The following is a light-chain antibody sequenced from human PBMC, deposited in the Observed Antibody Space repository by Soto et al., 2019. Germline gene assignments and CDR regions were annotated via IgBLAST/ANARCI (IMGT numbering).Light chain of an antibody. Sequence: EIVMTQSPATLSVSPGERATLSGRASQSVSSNLAWYQQKPGQAPRLLIYGASTRATGIPARFSGSGSGTEFPLTISSLQSEDFAVYYCQQYNNWPPYTFGQGTKLEIK. CDR2: GAS. CDR1: QSVSSN. V-gene: IGKV3-15*01. J-gene: IGKJ2*01. CDR3: QQYNNWPPYT.